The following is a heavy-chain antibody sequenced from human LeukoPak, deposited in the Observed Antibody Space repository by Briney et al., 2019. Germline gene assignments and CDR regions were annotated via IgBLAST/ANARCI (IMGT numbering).Heavy chain of an antibody. J-gene: IGHJ6*03. CDR3: ARTTEGGYTYNYFYYYYMDV. CDR2: IYHSGST. CDR1: GFSISNNYY. D-gene: IGHD5-18*01. Sequence: SETLSLTCSVSGFSISNNYYWGWIRQPPGKGLEWIGTIYHSGSTYCNPSLKSRVTISLDTSKNQFSLKLSSVTAADTAVYYCARTTEGGYTYNYFYYYYMDVWGKGTTVTISS. V-gene: IGHV4-38-2*01.